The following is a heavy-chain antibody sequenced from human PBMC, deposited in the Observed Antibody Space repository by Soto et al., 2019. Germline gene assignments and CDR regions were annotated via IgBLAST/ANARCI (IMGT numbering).Heavy chain of an antibody. D-gene: IGHD5-12*01. J-gene: IGHJ4*02. CDR2: IYWDDDK. Sequence: QITLKESGTTLVRPPQTLTLTCTFSGFSLTSGVGVGWIRQPPGKALEWLALIYWDDDKRYSPSLKNRLTITKDTSKNLVVLTMTNVGPVDTATYFCAHIDPEIVTVGGHGGFDYWGQGTLVTVSS. CDR1: GFSLTSGVG. V-gene: IGHV2-5*02. CDR3: AHIDPEIVTVGGHGGFDY.